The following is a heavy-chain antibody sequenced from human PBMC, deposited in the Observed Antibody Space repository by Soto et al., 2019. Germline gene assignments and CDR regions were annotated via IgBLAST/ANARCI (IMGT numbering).Heavy chain of an antibody. CDR3: ARTYDSSGYYHQYGMDV. D-gene: IGHD3-22*01. V-gene: IGHV4-59*08. Sequence: ASETLSLTCNVSGDAISSYYWGWIRQPPEKELEWIGYIYYSGSTNYNPSLKSRVTISVDTSKNQFSLKLSSVTAADTAVYYCARTYDSSGYYHQYGMDVWGQGTTVTVSS. CDR1: GDAISSYY. J-gene: IGHJ6*02. CDR2: IYYSGST.